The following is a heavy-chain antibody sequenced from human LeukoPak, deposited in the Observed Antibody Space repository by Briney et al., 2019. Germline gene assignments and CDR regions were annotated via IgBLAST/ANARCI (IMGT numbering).Heavy chain of an antibody. D-gene: IGHD2-21*02. Sequence: SETLSLTCTVSGDSISSSYYWGWIRQPPGKGLEWIGSIYHSGITYYNPSLKSRVTISADTSKNQFSLKLSSVTAADTAVYFCARRHIVVVTAHDSWGQGTLVTVSP. CDR1: GDSISSSYY. V-gene: IGHV4-38-2*02. J-gene: IGHJ4*02. CDR3: ARRHIVVVTAHDS. CDR2: IYHSGIT.